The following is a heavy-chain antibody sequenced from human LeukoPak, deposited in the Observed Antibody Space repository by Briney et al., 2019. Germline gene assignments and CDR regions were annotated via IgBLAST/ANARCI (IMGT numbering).Heavy chain of an antibody. Sequence: ASVKVSCKASGYTFTSYGISWVRQAPGQGLEWMGWISAYNGNTNYAQKLQGRVTMTTDTSTSTAYMELRSLRSGDTAVYYCATEGPGYSSSWYGYWGQGTLVTVSS. V-gene: IGHV1-18*01. CDR1: GYTFTSYG. D-gene: IGHD6-13*01. CDR3: ATEGPGYSSSWYGY. J-gene: IGHJ4*02. CDR2: ISAYNGNT.